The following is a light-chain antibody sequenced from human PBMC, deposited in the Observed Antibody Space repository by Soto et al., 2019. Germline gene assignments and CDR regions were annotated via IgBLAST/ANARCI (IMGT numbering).Light chain of an antibody. J-gene: IGKJ2*01. CDR2: KAS. V-gene: IGKV1-5*03. Sequence: DIQMTQSPSTLSASVGDRVTITCRASQSISSWLAWYQQKPGTAPKLLIYKASSLQSGVPSRFSGSGSGTEFTLTSSGLQPDDFATYYCQQYSSYPYTFGQGTKLEIK. CDR1: QSISSW. CDR3: QQYSSYPYT.